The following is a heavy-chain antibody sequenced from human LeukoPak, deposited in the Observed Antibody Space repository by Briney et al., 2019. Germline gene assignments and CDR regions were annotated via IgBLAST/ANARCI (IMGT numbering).Heavy chain of an antibody. CDR2: IYYSGGT. D-gene: IGHD2-2*02. Sequence: SETLSLTCTVSGGSISSSSYYWGWIRQPPGKGLEWIGSIYYSGGTYYNPSLKSRVTISVDTSKNQFSLKLSSVTAADTAVYYCARQGGYCSSTSCYTPPDYWYFDLWGRGTLVAVSS. J-gene: IGHJ2*01. CDR1: GGSISSSSYY. V-gene: IGHV4-39*01. CDR3: ARQGGYCSSTSCYTPPDYWYFDL.